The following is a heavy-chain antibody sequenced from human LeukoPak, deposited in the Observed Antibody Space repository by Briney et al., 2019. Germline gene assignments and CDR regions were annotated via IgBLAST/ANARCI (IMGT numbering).Heavy chain of an antibody. J-gene: IGHJ3*02. CDR1: GYTFTSYD. V-gene: IGHV1-8*01. Sequence: ASVKVSCKASGYTFTSYDINWVRQATGQGLEWMGWMNPNSGNTGYAQKFQGRVTMTRSTSISTAYMELSSLRSEDTAVYYCARVRTAMVKSVGGAFDIWGQGTMVTVSS. CDR3: ARVRTAMVKSVGGAFDI. D-gene: IGHD5-18*01. CDR2: MNPNSGNT.